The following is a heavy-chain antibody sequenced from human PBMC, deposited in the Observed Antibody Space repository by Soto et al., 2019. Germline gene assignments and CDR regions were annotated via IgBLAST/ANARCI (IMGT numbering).Heavy chain of an antibody. Sequence: GGSLRLSCAASGFTFSSYAMSWVRQAPGKGLEWVSAISGSGGSTYYADSVKGRFTISRDNSKNTLYLQMNSVRAEDTAVYYCAKDRTIFGVVPHYSYGMDVWGQGTTVTVSS. CDR2: ISGSGGST. CDR1: GFTFSSYA. J-gene: IGHJ6*02. CDR3: AKDRTIFGVVPHYSYGMDV. V-gene: IGHV3-23*01. D-gene: IGHD3-3*01.